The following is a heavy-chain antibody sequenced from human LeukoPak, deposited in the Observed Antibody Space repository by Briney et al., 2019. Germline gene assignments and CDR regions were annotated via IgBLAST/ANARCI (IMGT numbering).Heavy chain of an antibody. V-gene: IGHV1-69*13. CDR1: GGTFSSYA. CDR2: IIPIFGTA. D-gene: IGHD5-12*01. Sequence: SVKVSCKDSGGTFSSYAISWVRQAPGQGLEWMGGIIPIFGTANYAQKFQGRVTITADESTSTAYMELSSLRSEDTAVYYCATSNGVVATIDLNWFDPWGQGTLVTVSS. J-gene: IGHJ5*02. CDR3: ATSNGVVATIDLNWFDP.